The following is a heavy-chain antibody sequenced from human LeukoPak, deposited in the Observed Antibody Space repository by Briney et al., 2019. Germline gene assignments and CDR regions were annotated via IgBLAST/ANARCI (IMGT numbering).Heavy chain of an antibody. Sequence: SETLSLTCTVSGGSISSYYWSWIRQPPGKGLEWIGYIYYSGSTNYNPSLKSRVTISVDTSKNQFSLKLSSVTAADTAVYYCAREPERRRDGYSQDDAFDIWGQGTMVTVSS. J-gene: IGHJ3*02. CDR2: IYYSGST. V-gene: IGHV4-59*01. D-gene: IGHD5-24*01. CDR1: GGSISSYY. CDR3: AREPERRRDGYSQDDAFDI.